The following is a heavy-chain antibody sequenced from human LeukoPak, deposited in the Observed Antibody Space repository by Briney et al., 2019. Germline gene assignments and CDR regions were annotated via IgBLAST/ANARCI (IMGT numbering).Heavy chain of an antibody. CDR1: GFTFSSYG. CDR3: ARSGGYSTYFDY. D-gene: IGHD3-22*01. CDR2: IWYDGSNK. J-gene: IGHJ4*02. Sequence: GGSLRLSCVVSGFTFSSYGMHWVRQAPGKGLEWVAVIWYDGSNKYYADSVKGRFTISRDNSKNTLYLQMNSLRAEDTAVYYCARSGGYSTYFDYWGQGTLVTVSS. V-gene: IGHV3-33*01.